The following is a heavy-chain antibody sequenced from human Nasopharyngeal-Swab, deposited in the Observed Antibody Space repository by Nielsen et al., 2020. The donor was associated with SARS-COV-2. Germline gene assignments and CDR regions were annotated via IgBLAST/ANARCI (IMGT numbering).Heavy chain of an antibody. J-gene: IGHJ4*02. CDR1: GFTFGSYS. CDR3: TTDFYFDY. Sequence: GESLKISCAASGFTFGSYSMHWVRQAPGKGLEYVSAIGSNEAETYYADSVKGRSTISRDNSKNTLYLQMDSLKTEDTALYYCTTDFYFDYWGQGTLVTVSS. CDR2: IGSNEAET. V-gene: IGHV3-64*02.